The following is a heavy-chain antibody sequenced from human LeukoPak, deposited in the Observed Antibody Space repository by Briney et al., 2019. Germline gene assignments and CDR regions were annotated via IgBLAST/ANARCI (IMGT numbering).Heavy chain of an antibody. CDR1: GFTFSSYA. CDR3: PKANMVRGVTMKFDY. D-gene: IGHD3-10*01. Sequence: GGSLRLSCAASGFTFSSYAMTWVRQAPGKGLEWVTGISGSGASPYYADSVKGRFTISRDNSKNTLYLQMNSLRAEDTAVYYCPKANMVRGVTMKFDYWGQGTLVTVSS. J-gene: IGHJ4*02. V-gene: IGHV3-23*01. CDR2: ISGSGASP.